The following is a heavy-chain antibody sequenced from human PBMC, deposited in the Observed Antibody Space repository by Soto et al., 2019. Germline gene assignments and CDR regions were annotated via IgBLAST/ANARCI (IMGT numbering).Heavy chain of an antibody. D-gene: IGHD3-3*01. CDR2: IYHTGNT. V-gene: IGHV4-30-4*01. CDR1: GGSISSGDYY. CDR3: TIDRLGRNAGNWFDP. J-gene: IGHJ5*02. Sequence: QVQLQESGPGLVKPSQTLSLTCTVSGGSISSGDYYWSWIRQPPGMGLEWIGYIYHTGNTFYNPSLKSRVTISVDTSNNQFSLKLTSVTAADTALYYCTIDRLGRNAGNWFDPWGQGTLVTVSS.